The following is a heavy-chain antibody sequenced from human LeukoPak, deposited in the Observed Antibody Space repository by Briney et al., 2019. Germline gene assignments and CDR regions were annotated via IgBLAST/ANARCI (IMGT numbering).Heavy chain of an antibody. CDR1: GFTFSSYG. J-gene: IGHJ4*02. D-gene: IGHD1-26*01. V-gene: IGHV3-30*18. CDR3: AKDPGSYYFDY. CDR2: ISYDGSNK. Sequence: PGGSLRLSCAASGFTFSSYGMHWVRQAPGKGLEWVAVISYDGSNKYYADSVKGRFTISRDNSKNTLYLQMNSLRAGDTAVYYCAKDPGSYYFDYWGQGTLVTVSS.